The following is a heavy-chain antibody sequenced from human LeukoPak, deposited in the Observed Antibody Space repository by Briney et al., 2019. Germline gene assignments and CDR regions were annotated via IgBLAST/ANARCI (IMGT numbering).Heavy chain of an antibody. CDR1: GYTFTDYY. J-gene: IGHJ4*02. CDR2: ISAYNGNT. CDR3: ASVHCSGGSCCSSFDY. Sequence: ASVKVSCKASGYTFTDYYMHWVRQAPGQGLEWMGWISAYNGNTNYAQKLQGRVTMTTDTSTSTAYMELRSLRSDDTAVYYCASVHCSGGSCCSSFDYWGQGTLVTVSS. D-gene: IGHD2-15*01. V-gene: IGHV1-18*04.